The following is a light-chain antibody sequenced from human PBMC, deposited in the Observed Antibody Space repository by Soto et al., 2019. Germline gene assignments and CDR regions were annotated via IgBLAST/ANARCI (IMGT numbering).Light chain of an antibody. J-gene: IGKJ4*01. Sequence: DSQMTQSPSTLSAFVGDRVTITCRASQSINSWLAWYKQKPGKAPNLLIYKAFNLESGATSRFRGSGSGTEFTLTNSSLQPDDFATYYCQQYHRSPVTFGGGTKVEIK. CDR1: QSINSW. CDR3: QQYHRSPVT. V-gene: IGKV1-5*03. CDR2: KAF.